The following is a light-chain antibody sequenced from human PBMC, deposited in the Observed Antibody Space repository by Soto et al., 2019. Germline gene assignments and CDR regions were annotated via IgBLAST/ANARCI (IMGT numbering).Light chain of an antibody. CDR2: KAS. V-gene: IGKV1-5*03. CDR3: QQYNSYPWT. J-gene: IGKJ1*01. Sequence: DIHMTQSPSTLSASVGDRVTITCRASQSISSWLAWYQQKPGKAPKLLIYKASSLESGVPSRFSGSGSGTEFTLTISSLQPDDFVIYYCQQYNSYPWTFGQGTKVEIK. CDR1: QSISSW.